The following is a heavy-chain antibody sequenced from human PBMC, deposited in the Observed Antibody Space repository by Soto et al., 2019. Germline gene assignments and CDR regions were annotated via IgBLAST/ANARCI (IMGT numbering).Heavy chain of an antibody. D-gene: IGHD4-17*01. CDR2: IHHSGTT. Sequence: AETLSLNCAFYGEVYRYYYWSWICQAPGKGLEWIGEIHHSGTTNYNPSLKSRVTITLDRSKNQFTLRLSSMTAADAAVYYCANDYGDYRNDAFDIWSPGTRVTVS. CDR1: GEVYRYYY. J-gene: IGHJ3*02. V-gene: IGHV4-34*01. CDR3: ANDYGDYRNDAFDI.